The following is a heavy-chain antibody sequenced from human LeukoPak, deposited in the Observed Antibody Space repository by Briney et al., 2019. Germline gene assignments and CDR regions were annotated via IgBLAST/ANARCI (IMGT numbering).Heavy chain of an antibody. CDR2: MNPNSGNT. D-gene: IGHD5-24*01. J-gene: IGHJ4*02. Sequence: ASVKVSCKASGYTLTDYYMHWVRQATGQGLEWMGWMNPNSGNTGYAQKFQGRVTMTRNTSISTAYMELSSLRSEDTAVYYCATDLRGVWGQGTLVTVSS. CDR3: ATDLRGV. V-gene: IGHV1-8*02. CDR1: GYTLTDYY.